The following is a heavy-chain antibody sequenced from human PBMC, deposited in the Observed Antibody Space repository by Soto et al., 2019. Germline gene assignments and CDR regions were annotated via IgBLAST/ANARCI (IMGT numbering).Heavy chain of an antibody. Sequence: SETLSLTCAVCGVYFSGYYWSCIRQPPGKGLEWIGEINHSGTTNYNPSLKSRVTISVDTSKNQFSLKLTSVTAADTAVYYCARDKITGLFDYWGQGTLVTVSS. CDR1: GVYFSGYY. CDR3: ARDKITGLFDY. D-gene: IGHD2-8*02. J-gene: IGHJ4*02. V-gene: IGHV4-34*01. CDR2: INHSGTT.